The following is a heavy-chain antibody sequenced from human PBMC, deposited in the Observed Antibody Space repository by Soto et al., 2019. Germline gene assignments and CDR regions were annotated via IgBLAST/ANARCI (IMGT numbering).Heavy chain of an antibody. CDR3: ATFRSYSDS. J-gene: IGHJ5*01. CDR1: GFSFSDAW. CDR2: IKSQGEGGTT. Sequence: GGSLRLSCAASGFSFSDAWMAWVRQAPGKRLEWVGRIKSQGEGGTTEYGAPVKGRFTISRDDSENTLHLQMNSLKTEDTAVYYCATFRSYSDSWGQGTLVTSPQ. D-gene: IGHD1-26*01. V-gene: IGHV3-15*01.